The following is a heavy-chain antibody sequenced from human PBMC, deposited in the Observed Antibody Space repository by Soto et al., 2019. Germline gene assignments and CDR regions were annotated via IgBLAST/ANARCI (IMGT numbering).Heavy chain of an antibody. CDR2: ISAYNGNT. CDR1: GYTFTSYG. Sequence: ASVKVSCKASGYTFTSYGISWVRQAPVQGLEWMGWISAYNGNTNYAQKLQGRVTMTTDTSTSTAYMELRSLRSDDTAVYYCARPKDSSGYYYGAFDIWGQGTMVTVSS. D-gene: IGHD3-22*01. CDR3: ARPKDSSGYYYGAFDI. J-gene: IGHJ3*02. V-gene: IGHV1-18*01.